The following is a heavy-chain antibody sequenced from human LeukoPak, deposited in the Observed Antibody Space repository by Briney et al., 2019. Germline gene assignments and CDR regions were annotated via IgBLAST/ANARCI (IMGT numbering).Heavy chain of an antibody. Sequence: GGSLRLSCAASGFTFSSYAMHWVRQAPGKGLEWVAVISYDGSNKYYADSVKGRFTISRDNSKNTLYLQMNSPRAEDTAVYYCARLRSYGYYYNGMDVWGQGTTVTVSS. CDR3: ARLRSYGYYYNGMDV. V-gene: IGHV3-30-3*01. J-gene: IGHJ6*02. CDR2: ISYDGSNK. CDR1: GFTFSSYA. D-gene: IGHD3-16*01.